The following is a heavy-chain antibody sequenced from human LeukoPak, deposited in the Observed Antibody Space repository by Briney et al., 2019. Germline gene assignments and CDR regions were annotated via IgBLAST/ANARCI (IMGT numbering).Heavy chain of an antibody. Sequence: PSETLSLTCTVSGGSISSSSYYWGWIRQPPGKGLEWIGSIYYSGSTYYNPPLKSRVTISVDTSKNQFSLKLSSVTAADTAVYYCARGLVPIDYWGQGTLVTVSS. V-gene: IGHV4-39*01. D-gene: IGHD6-19*01. CDR3: ARGLVPIDY. CDR1: GGSISSSSYY. J-gene: IGHJ4*02. CDR2: IYYSGST.